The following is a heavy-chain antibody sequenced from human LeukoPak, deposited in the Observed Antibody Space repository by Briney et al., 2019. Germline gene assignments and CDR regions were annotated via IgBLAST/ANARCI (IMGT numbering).Heavy chain of an antibody. CDR2: ITHDGSDK. V-gene: IGHV3-7*01. CDR3: ARDRNTDFWSGYYTNYFDY. Sequence: GGSLRLSCAASGFTFSSYAMHWVRQAPGKGLEWVAVITHDGSDKYYVDSVEGRFTISRDNAKNSLYLQMNSLRAEDTAVYYCARDRNTDFWSGYYTNYFDYWGQGTLVTVSS. D-gene: IGHD3-3*01. CDR1: GFTFSSYA. J-gene: IGHJ4*02.